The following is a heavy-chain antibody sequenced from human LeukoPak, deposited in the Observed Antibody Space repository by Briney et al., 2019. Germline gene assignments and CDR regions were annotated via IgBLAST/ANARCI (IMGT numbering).Heavy chain of an antibody. J-gene: IGHJ6*02. CDR3: AKRPAGYSSLMDV. V-gene: IGHV3-30*18. CDR1: SFTCSYYG. D-gene: IGHD5-24*01. Sequence: PGVSVRLPCAPSSFTCSYYGMQWLRQAPGKGLEWAALISYDGTNKYYAESVRGRCTISRDNSKNTLYLQMSSLSTEDTAVYYCAKRPAGYSSLMDVGGQGPTVIFSS. CDR2: ISYDGTNK.